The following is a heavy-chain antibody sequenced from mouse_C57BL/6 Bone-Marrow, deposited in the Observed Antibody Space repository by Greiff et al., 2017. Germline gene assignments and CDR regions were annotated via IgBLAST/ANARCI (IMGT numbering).Heavy chain of an antibody. V-gene: IGHV5-12*01. Sequence: EVHLVESGGGLVQPGGSLKLSCAASGFTFSDYYMYWVRQTPEKRLEWVAYISNGGGSTYYPDTVKGRFTISRDNAKNTLYLQMSRLKSEDTAMYYCARREIYYDHYYAMDYWGQGTSVTVSS. CDR3: ARREIYYDHYYAMDY. J-gene: IGHJ4*01. CDR1: GFTFSDYY. D-gene: IGHD2-4*01. CDR2: ISNGGGST.